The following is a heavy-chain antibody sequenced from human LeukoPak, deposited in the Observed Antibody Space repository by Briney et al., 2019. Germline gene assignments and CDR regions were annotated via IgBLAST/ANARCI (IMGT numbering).Heavy chain of an antibody. CDR2: ISGSGGST. V-gene: IGHV3-23*01. Sequence: AGASLRLSCAASGFTFSSYAMSWVRQAPGKGLEWVSAISGSGGSTYYADSVKGRFTISRDNSKNTLYLQMNSLRAENTAVYYCAKDRDDSSGYNPLADYWGQGTLVTVSS. CDR1: GFTFSSYA. D-gene: IGHD3-22*01. CDR3: AKDRDDSSGYNPLADY. J-gene: IGHJ4*02.